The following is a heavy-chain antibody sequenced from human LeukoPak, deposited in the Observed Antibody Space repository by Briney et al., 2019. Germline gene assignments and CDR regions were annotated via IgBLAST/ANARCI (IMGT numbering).Heavy chain of an antibody. J-gene: IGHJ4*02. CDR3: AKSGGYGLIDY. CDR2: IHSSGST. CDR1: GVSISSSNS. Sequence: SETLSLTCTVSGVSISSSNSWGWIRQPPGKGLEWIGNIHSSGSTYYNASLQSRVTISIDTSKNQFSLRLNSVTAADTAMYYCAKSGGYGLIDYWGQGTRVTVSS. D-gene: IGHD1-26*01. V-gene: IGHV4-39*01.